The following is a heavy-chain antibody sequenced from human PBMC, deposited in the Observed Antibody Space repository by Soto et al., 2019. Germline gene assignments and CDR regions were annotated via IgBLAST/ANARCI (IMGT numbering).Heavy chain of an antibody. CDR2: IWYDGSNK. J-gene: IGHJ4*02. D-gene: IGHD1-7*01. CDR1: GSIFSGYG. Sequence: QEHLVESGGGVVQPGRSLRLSCAASGSIFSGYGMHWVRQAPGKGLEWVAVIWYDGSNKYYADSVKGRFTISRDNSKNMLYLQMDSLRAEDTAVYYCARDGNGGTAFRGFCDYWGQGTLVTV. V-gene: IGHV3-33*01. CDR3: ARDGNGGTAFRGFCDY.